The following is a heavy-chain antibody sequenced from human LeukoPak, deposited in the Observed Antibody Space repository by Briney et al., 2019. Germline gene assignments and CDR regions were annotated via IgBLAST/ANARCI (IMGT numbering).Heavy chain of an antibody. Sequence: GGSLRLSCAASGFTFSTYAMSWVRQAPGKGLEWVSSISDSGGCTYHADSVKGRFTISRDNSKNTLYLQMNSLRAEDTAVYFCARGAISLAGFDYWGQGALVTVSS. CDR1: GFTFSTYA. D-gene: IGHD6-19*01. CDR3: ARGAISLAGFDY. CDR2: ISDSGGCT. J-gene: IGHJ4*02. V-gene: IGHV3-23*01.